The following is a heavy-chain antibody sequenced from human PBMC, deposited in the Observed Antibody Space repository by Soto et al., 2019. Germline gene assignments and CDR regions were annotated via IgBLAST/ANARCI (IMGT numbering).Heavy chain of an antibody. V-gene: IGHV3-11*05. CDR1: GFTFSDYY. Sequence: QVQLVESGGGLVKPGGSLRLSCAASGFTFSDYYMSWIRQAPGKGLEWVSYISGSSSYTNYADSVKGRFTISRDNATNTLYLQMNSLRAEDTAVYYCASGYSYEAGGCWGQGTLVTVSS. CDR2: ISGSSSYT. D-gene: IGHD5-18*01. CDR3: ASGYSYEAGGC. J-gene: IGHJ4*02.